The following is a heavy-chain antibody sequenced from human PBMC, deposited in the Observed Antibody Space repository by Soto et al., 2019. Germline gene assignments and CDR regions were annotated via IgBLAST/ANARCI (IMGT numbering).Heavy chain of an antibody. CDR2: ISAYNGNT. V-gene: IGHV1-18*04. CDR1: GYTFTSYG. D-gene: IGHD3-3*01. CDR3: ARTEYYAFWSGYYTYPGHFDY. Sequence: ASVKVSCKASGYTFTSYGISWVRQAPGQGLEWMGWISAYNGNTNYAQKLQGRVTMTTDTSTSTAYMELRSLRSDDTAVYYCARTEYYAFWSGYYTYPGHFDYWGQGTLVTVSS. J-gene: IGHJ4*02.